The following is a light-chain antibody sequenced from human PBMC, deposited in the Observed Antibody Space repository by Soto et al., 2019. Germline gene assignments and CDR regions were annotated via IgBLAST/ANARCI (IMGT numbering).Light chain of an antibody. CDR3: QQYSNWPPIT. V-gene: IGKV3-15*01. Sequence: EKVMTQSPATLSVSPGERATLSCRASQSVSSNLAWYQQKPGQAPRLLIYGASTRATGIPARFSGSGSGTEFTLTISSLQSEDFAVYYCQQYSNWPPITFGQGTRLEIK. J-gene: IGKJ5*01. CDR2: GAS. CDR1: QSVSSN.